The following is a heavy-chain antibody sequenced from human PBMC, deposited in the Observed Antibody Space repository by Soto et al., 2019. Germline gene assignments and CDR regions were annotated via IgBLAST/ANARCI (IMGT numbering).Heavy chain of an antibody. CDR1: GVSFNNNG. J-gene: IGHJ6*02. V-gene: IGHV1-69*01. CDR3: ATVLYYGSGSYSPYGMDV. CDR2: VSPPFRTS. D-gene: IGHD3-10*01. Sequence: QVQLVQSGAEVKKPGSSVKVSCKTSGVSFNNNGIGWVRQAPGHGLEWMGGVSPPFRTSNYARKFQGRISLSADASTGTVNMELSSLAPEDTAQYYCATVLYYGSGSYSPYGMDVWGQGTTVTVSS.